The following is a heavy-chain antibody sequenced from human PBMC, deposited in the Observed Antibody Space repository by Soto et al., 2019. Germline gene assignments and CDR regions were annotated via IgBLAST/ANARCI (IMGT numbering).Heavy chain of an antibody. D-gene: IGHD3-22*01. CDR2: INPNSGGT. CDR1: GYTFTGYY. J-gene: IGHJ4*02. V-gene: IGHV1-2*02. Sequence: SVKVSCRASGYTFTGYYMHWVRQAPGQGLEWMGWINPNSGGTNYAQKFQGRVTMTRDTSISTAYMEPSRLRSDDTAVYYCARGSRGRTIVELDYWGQGTLVTVSS. CDR3: ARGSRGRTIVELDY.